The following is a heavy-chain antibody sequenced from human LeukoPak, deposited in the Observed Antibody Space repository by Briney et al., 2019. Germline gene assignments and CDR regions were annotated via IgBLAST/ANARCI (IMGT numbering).Heavy chain of an antibody. V-gene: IGHV4-39*07. D-gene: IGHD6-19*01. Sequence: SETLSLTCAVSGGSMGTSGYYWGWSRQPPGKGLEWIGSIYYTGSTYYNPSLKSRVTISVDTSKNQFSLKLSSVTAADTAVYYCARLGWYNSVSDYWGQGTLVTVSS. CDR2: IYYTGST. J-gene: IGHJ4*02. CDR1: GGSMGTSGYY. CDR3: ARLGWYNSVSDY.